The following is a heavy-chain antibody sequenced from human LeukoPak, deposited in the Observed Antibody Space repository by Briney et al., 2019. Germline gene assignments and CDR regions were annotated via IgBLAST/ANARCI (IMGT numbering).Heavy chain of an antibody. Sequence: GGSLRLSCAASGFTFSSYWMIWIRQAPGKGLEWVANINQEASAIYYMISVEGRFTIPRDNAKNSLYLQMNSLRADDTAVYYCASSSYNSSSSWGQGTLVTVVS. CDR1: GFTFSSYW. D-gene: IGHD6-6*01. J-gene: IGHJ5*02. CDR2: INQEASAI. V-gene: IGHV3-7*01. CDR3: ASSSYNSSSS.